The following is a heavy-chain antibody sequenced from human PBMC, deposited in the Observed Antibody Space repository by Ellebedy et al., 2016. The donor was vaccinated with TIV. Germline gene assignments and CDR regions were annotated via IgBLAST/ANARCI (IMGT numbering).Heavy chain of an antibody. Sequence: AASVKVSCKVSGYTFTAYVITWVRQAPGQGLEWMGWINTDTQKTTYAQKFRGRMNLTTDTSTETVTMTLRSLTSDDTAVYYCARDRGERWLLFDHWGLGAPVTVSS. CDR3: ARDRGERWLLFDH. CDR2: INTDTQKT. J-gene: IGHJ4*02. D-gene: IGHD6-19*01. CDR1: GYTFTAYV. V-gene: IGHV1-18*01.